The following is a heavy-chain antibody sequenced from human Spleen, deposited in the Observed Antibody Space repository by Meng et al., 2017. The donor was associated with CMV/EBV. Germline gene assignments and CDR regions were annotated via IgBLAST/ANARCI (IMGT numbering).Heavy chain of an antibody. J-gene: IGHJ5*02. D-gene: IGHD6-6*01. CDR2: ISYDGSNK. CDR3: ARARGSSSPCWFDP. Sequence: GESLKISCAASGFTLSSHGMHWVRQAPGKGLEWVAVISYDGSNKYYADSVKGRFTISRDNSKNTLYLQMNSLRAEDTAVYYCARARGSSSPCWFDPWGQGTLVTVSS. V-gene: IGHV3-30*19. CDR1: GFTLSSHG.